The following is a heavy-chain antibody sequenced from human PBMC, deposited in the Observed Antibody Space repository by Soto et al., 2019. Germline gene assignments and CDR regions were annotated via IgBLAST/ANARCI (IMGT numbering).Heavy chain of an antibody. D-gene: IGHD3-22*01. CDR3: ARGDATKIIVTTYYGLDV. CDR1: GGSFSNYG. CDR2: IIPVFGTP. V-gene: IGHV1-69*05. Sequence: QVQVVQSGAEVKKPGSSVKVSCKASGGSFSNYGISWVRQAPGQGLEWMGGIIPVFGTPHYAQKFQDRVTLTPDESTSTVYMEVSSLTSEDTAVYYCARGDATKIIVTTYYGLDVWGQGTTVTVSS. J-gene: IGHJ6*02.